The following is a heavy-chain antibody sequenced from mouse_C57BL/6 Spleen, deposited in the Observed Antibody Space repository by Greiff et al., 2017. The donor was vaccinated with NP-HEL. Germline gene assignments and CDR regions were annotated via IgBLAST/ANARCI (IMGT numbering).Heavy chain of an antibody. D-gene: IGHD1-1*01. CDR2: ISSGGSYT. CDR1: GFTFSSYG. Sequence: EVQLVESGGDLVKPGGSLKLSCAASGFTFSSYGMSWVRQTPDKRLEWVATISSGGSYTYYPDSVKGRFTISRDNAKNTLYLQMSSLKSEDTAMYYCARRGTTVVAYFDYWGQGTTLTVSS. V-gene: IGHV5-6*01. J-gene: IGHJ2*01. CDR3: ARRGTTVVAYFDY.